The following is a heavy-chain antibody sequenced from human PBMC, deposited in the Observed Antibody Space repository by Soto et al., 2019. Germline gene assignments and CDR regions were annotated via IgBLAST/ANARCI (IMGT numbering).Heavy chain of an antibody. D-gene: IGHD6-6*01. CDR1: GDSVSSNTAA. V-gene: IGHV6-1*01. CDR2: TYYRSKWYN. J-gene: IGHJ6*02. Sequence: SQTLSLTCGISGDSVSSNTAAWNWIRQSPSRGLEWLGRTYYRSKWYNDYAISVKSRVTIIPDTSKNQFSLQLNSVTPDDTAVYYCAKEFSSSASDDYYYYGMDVWGQGTTVTV. CDR3: AKEFSSSASDDYYYYGMDV.